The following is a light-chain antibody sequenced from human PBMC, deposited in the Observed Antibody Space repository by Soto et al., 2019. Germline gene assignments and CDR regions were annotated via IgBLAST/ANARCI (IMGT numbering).Light chain of an antibody. CDR3: SSYTSTNTVV. J-gene: IGLJ2*01. Sequence: QSALTQPAFVSGSPGQSITISCTGTSSDVGGYNYVSWYQHHPGKAPKLMIYDVSNRPSGVSNRFSGSKSDNTASLTISGLQAEDEADYYCSSYTSTNTVVFGGGTKLTVL. CDR1: SSDVGGYNY. CDR2: DVS. V-gene: IGLV2-14*03.